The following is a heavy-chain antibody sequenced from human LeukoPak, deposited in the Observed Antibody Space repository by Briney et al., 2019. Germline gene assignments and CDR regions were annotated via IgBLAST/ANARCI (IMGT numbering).Heavy chain of an antibody. V-gene: IGHV6-1*01. Sequence: SQTLSLTCAISGDSVSSNSAAWNWIRQSPSRGLEWLGRIYYRSKWYNDYAVSVKSRITINPDTSKNQFSLQLNSVTPEDTAVYYCARDLYGGPEYYYYGMDVWGQGTTVTVSS. CDR3: ARDLYGGPEYYYYGMDV. J-gene: IGHJ6*02. CDR2: IYYRSKWYN. CDR1: GDSVSSNSAA. D-gene: IGHD4-23*01.